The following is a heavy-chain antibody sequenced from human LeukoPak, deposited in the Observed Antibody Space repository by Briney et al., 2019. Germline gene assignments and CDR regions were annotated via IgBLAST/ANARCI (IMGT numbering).Heavy chain of an antibody. CDR2: IYSGGST. CDR3: AKWDGDLYYYYYMDV. J-gene: IGHJ6*03. Sequence: TGGSLILSCVASGFTVSSNYMSWVRQAPGKGLEWVSVIYSGGSTYYADSVKGRFTISRDNSKNTLYLQMDSLRAEDTAVYYCAKWDGDLYYYYYMDVWGKGTTVTVAS. D-gene: IGHD4-17*01. CDR1: GFTVSSNY. V-gene: IGHV3-53*01.